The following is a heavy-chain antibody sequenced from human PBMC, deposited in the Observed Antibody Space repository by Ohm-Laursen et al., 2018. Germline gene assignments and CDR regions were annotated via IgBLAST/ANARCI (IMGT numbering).Heavy chain of an antibody. D-gene: IGHD3-16*01. CDR1: GFTLSSHA. V-gene: IGHV3-9*01. J-gene: IGHJ4*02. CDR3: AKGVGGVTYYFDY. Sequence: SLRLSCSATGFTLSSHAMHWVRQAPGKGLEWVSGISWNSGSIGYADSVKGRFTISRDNAKNSLYLQMNSLRAEDTALYYCAKGVGGVTYYFDYWGQGTLVTVSS. CDR2: ISWNSGSI.